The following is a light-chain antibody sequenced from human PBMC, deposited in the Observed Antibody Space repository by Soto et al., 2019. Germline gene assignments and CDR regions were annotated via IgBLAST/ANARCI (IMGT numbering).Light chain of an antibody. CDR1: QSVSSSY. CDR2: DAS. CDR3: QHYGTSAL. J-gene: IGKJ3*01. Sequence: EIVLTQSPGTLSLSPGERATLSCRASQSVSSSYLAWYQQKPGQAPRLLIYDASRATGIPDRFSGSGSGTDFTLTSNRLEPEDFAVYDCQHYGTSALVGPGTKVDI. V-gene: IGKV3-20*01.